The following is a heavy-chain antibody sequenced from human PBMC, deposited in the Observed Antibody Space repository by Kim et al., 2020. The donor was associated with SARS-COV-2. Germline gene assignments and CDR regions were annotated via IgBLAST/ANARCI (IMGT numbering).Heavy chain of an antibody. Sequence: SETLSLTCTVSGGSISSSSYYWGWIRQPPGKWLEWIGSISYSGSTYYNPSLKSRVTISVDTSKNQFSLKLSSVTAADTAVYYCARRIRGYGDYGGFFDYWGQGTLVTVSS. J-gene: IGHJ4*02. D-gene: IGHD4-17*01. CDR2: ISYSGST. V-gene: IGHV4-39*01. CDR1: GGSISSSSYY. CDR3: ARRIRGYGDYGGFFDY.